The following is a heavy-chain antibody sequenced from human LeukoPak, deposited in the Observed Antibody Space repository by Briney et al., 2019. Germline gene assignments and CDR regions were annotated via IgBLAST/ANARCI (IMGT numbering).Heavy chain of an antibody. J-gene: IGHJ5*01. CDR1: GDSISRYY. Sequence: PSETLSLTCTVSGDSISRYYWSWIRQPAGKGLELIGRIYNGGIITYNPSLKSRVTMSIDTSNNQFSLRLRFVTAADTAVYYCARDSGTTGEVKFDSWGQGTLVTVSS. CDR2: IYNGGII. CDR3: ARDSGTTGEVKFDS. D-gene: IGHD3-10*01. V-gene: IGHV4-4*07.